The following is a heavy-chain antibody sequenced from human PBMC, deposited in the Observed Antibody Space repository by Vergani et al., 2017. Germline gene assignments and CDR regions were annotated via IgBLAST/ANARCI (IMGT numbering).Heavy chain of an antibody. CDR2: ISGSGVST. CDR3: AKGSGGRSWYGFDY. Sequence: EVQLLESGGGLVQPGGSLRLSCAASGFPFSSYAMSWVRQAPGKGVEWVSAISGSGVSTYYADSVKGRFTISRDNSKNTLYLQMHSLRAEDTAVYYCAKGSGGRSWYGFDYWGQGTLVTGSS. V-gene: IGHV3-23*01. J-gene: IGHJ4*02. D-gene: IGHD6-13*01. CDR1: GFPFSSYA.